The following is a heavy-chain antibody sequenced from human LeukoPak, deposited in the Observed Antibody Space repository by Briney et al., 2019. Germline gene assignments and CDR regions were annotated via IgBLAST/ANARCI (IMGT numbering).Heavy chain of an antibody. CDR1: GFTFSSSE. Sequence: GGSMRLSCAASGFTFSSSEMNWVRQAPGKGLEWVSYISSSGSTIYYADSVKGRFTISRDNAKNSLYLQMNSLRAEDTAVYYCASNVDTATRAYWGQGTLVTVSS. V-gene: IGHV3-48*03. J-gene: IGHJ4*02. D-gene: IGHD5-18*01. CDR3: ASNVDTATRAY. CDR2: ISSSGSTI.